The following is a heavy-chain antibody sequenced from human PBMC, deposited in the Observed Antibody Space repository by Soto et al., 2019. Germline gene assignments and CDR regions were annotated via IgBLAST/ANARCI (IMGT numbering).Heavy chain of an antibody. CDR3: ARQNIVVVTAAIIPYYYYYGMDV. CDR2: IDPSDSYT. V-gene: IGHV5-10-1*01. Sequence: GESLKISCKGSGYSFTSYWISWVRQMPGKGLEWMGRIDPSDSYTNYSPSFQGHVTISADKSISTAYLQWSSLKASDTAMYSRARQNIVVVTAAIIPYYYYYGMDVWGQGTTVSVSS. CDR1: GYSFTSYW. D-gene: IGHD2-2*02. J-gene: IGHJ6*02.